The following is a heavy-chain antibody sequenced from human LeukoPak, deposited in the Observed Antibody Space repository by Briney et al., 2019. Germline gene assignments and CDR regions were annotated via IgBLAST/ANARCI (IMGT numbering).Heavy chain of an antibody. V-gene: IGHV4-30-4*08. CDR3: AREGRYCSSTSCYNY. CDR1: GGSISSGDYY. Sequence: PSETLSLTCTVSGGSISSGDYYWSWIRQPPGKGLEWIGYIYYSGSTYYNPSLKSRVTISVDTSKNQFSLKLSSVTPADTAVYYCAREGRYCSSTSCYNYWGQGTLVTVSS. CDR2: IYYSGST. J-gene: IGHJ4*02. D-gene: IGHD2-2*02.